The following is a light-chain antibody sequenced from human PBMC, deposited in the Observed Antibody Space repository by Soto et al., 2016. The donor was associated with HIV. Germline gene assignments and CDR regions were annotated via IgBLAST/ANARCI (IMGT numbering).Light chain of an antibody. CDR2: AAS. CDR3: QQSYSTPYT. V-gene: IGKV1-39*01. J-gene: IGKJ2*01. CDR1: QSISSY. Sequence: DIQMTQSPSSLSASVGDRVTITCRASQSISSYLNWYQQKPGKAPKLLIYAASHLESGVPSRFSGSGSGTDFTVTISSLQPEDFATYYCQQSYSTPYTFGQGTKLEIK.